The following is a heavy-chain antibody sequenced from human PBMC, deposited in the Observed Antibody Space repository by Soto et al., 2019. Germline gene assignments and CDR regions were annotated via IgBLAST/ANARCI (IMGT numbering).Heavy chain of an antibody. CDR2: ISYDGSNK. D-gene: IGHD3-22*01. CDR1: GFTFTGYA. V-gene: IGHV3-30-3*01. CDR3: GRTLYESSGNYFYY. Sequence: GGSLRLSCTASGFTFTGYAMHWVRQAPGKGLEWVAVISYDGSNKYYADSVKGRFTISRDNPKNTLYLQMNSLRTEDTAVYSCGRTLYESSGNYFYYGGRGTPVTVSS. J-gene: IGHJ4*02.